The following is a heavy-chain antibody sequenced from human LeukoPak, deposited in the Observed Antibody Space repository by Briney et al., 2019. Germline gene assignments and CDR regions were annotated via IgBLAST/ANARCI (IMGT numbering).Heavy chain of an antibody. V-gene: IGHV3-30*02. J-gene: IGHJ4*02. CDR3: TKVMEQQLVSTDY. CDR1: GFTFSTYG. CDR2: IRYDGSNE. D-gene: IGHD1-1*01. Sequence: GGSLRLSCAASGFTFSTYGMHWVRQATGKGLEWVAFIRYDGSNENYTDSVKGRFTISRDNSKNTVYLQMNSLRTEDTAIYYCTKVMEQQLVSTDYWGQGTLVTVSS.